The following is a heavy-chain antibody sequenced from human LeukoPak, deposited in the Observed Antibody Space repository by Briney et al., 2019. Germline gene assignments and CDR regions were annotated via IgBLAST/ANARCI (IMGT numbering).Heavy chain of an antibody. Sequence: GGSLRLSCAASGFTFSSYSMNWVRQAPGKGLEWVSSISSSSSYIYYADSVKGRFTISRDNAKNSLYLQMNSLRAEDTAVYYCARDRWYSSSESSYYYYMDVWGKGTTVTVSS. D-gene: IGHD6-6*01. CDR2: ISSSSSYI. J-gene: IGHJ6*03. V-gene: IGHV3-21*01. CDR3: ARDRWYSSSESSYYYYMDV. CDR1: GFTFSSYS.